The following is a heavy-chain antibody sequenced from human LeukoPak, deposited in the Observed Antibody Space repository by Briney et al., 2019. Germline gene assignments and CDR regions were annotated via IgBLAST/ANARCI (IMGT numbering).Heavy chain of an antibody. J-gene: IGHJ6*03. Sequence: GSLRLSCAASGFTFDDYGMSWVRQAPGKGLEWVSGINWNGGSTGYADSVKGRFTISRDNAKNSLYLQMNSLRAEDTAVYYCAKMPGDYYYYMDVWGKGTTVTVSS. CDR2: INWNGGST. CDR3: AKMPGDYYYYMDV. CDR1: GFTFDDYG. V-gene: IGHV3-20*04. D-gene: IGHD2-2*01.